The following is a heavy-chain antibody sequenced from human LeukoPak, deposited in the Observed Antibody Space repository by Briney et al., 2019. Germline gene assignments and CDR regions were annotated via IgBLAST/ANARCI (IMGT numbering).Heavy chain of an antibody. V-gene: IGHV4-59*01. D-gene: IGHD4-11*01. J-gene: IGHJ6*02. Sequence: SETLSLTCTVSGDSFTTYYRSWIRQPPGKGLEWLGYVYYSGSATYNPSLKSRVTISVDTSKNQFSLRLSSVTAADTAVYYCARDGSNWSNDYYHGVDVWGQGTTVTVSS. CDR2: VYYSGSA. CDR3: ARDGSNWSNDYYHGVDV. CDR1: GDSFTTYY.